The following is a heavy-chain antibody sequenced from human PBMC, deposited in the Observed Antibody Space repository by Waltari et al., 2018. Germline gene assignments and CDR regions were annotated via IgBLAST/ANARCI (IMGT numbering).Heavy chain of an antibody. D-gene: IGHD2-2*01. CDR1: GFAFNYAW. CDR2: SGSTTDGGKI. Sequence: EVQLVESGGGLVKPGGSLRLSCAASGFAFNYAWMSWVRQAPGKGLELVGRSGSTTDGGKIDYAAPVKDRFSISRDDSKNTLYLQMNSLEIEDTAVYYCTRRYCSSTTCINAFDIWGQGTVVTVSS. V-gene: IGHV3-15*04. J-gene: IGHJ3*02. CDR3: TRRYCSSTTCINAFDI.